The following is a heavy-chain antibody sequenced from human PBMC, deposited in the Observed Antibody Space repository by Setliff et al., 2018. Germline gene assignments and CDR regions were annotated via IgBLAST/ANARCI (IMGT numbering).Heavy chain of an antibody. V-gene: IGHV1-24*01. D-gene: IGHD1-26*01. CDR2: FDPEDGET. CDR3: ATQPLQWELLGFDY. Sequence: WASVKVSCKVSGYTLTELSMHWVRQAPGKGLEWMGGFDPEDGETIYAQKFQGRVTMTEDTSTDTAYMELSSLRSEDTAVYYCATQPLQWELLGFDYWGQGTLVTVSS. J-gene: IGHJ4*02. CDR1: GYTLTELS.